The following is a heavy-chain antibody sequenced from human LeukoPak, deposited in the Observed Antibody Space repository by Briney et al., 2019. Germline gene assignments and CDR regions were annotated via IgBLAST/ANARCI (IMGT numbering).Heavy chain of an antibody. CDR2: ISNSGINT. CDR1: GFSFSSYA. J-gene: IGHJ4*02. V-gene: IGHV3-23*01. Sequence: PGGSLRLSCAASGFSFSSYAMNWVRQAPGKGLEWVSVISNSGINTYYGDSVKGRFTISRDNSKNTLFLQMNSLRAEDTAVYYCAKIFDPYRHYWGQGTLVTVSS. D-gene: IGHD3-3*01. CDR3: AKIFDPYRHY.